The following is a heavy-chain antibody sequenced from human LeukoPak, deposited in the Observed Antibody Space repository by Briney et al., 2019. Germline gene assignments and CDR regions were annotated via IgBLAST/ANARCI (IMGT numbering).Heavy chain of an antibody. V-gene: IGHV3-74*01. Sequence: GGSLRLSCAASGFTFSRYSMHWVRQAPGKGLVWVSHVNSDGSGTDYADSVKGRFTISRDNAKNTLYLQMNSLRAEDTAVYYCAKDRGTLGDYYYMDVWGKGTTVTISS. CDR3: AKDRGTLGDYYYMDV. CDR2: VNSDGSGT. CDR1: GFTFSRYS. D-gene: IGHD1-14*01. J-gene: IGHJ6*03.